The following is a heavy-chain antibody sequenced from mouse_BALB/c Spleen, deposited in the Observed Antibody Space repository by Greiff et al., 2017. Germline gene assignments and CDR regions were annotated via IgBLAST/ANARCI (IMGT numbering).Heavy chain of an antibody. Sequence: EVQLQESGPGLVKPSQSLSLTCTVTGYSITSDYAWNWIRQCPGNKLEWMGYISYSGSTSYNPSLKSRISITRDTSKNQFFLQLNSVTTEDTATYYCARSPNYYGSSAFAYWGQGTLVTVSA. D-gene: IGHD1-1*01. CDR3: ARSPNYYGSSAFAY. V-gene: IGHV3-2*02. CDR1: GYSITSDYA. J-gene: IGHJ3*01. CDR2: ISYSGST.